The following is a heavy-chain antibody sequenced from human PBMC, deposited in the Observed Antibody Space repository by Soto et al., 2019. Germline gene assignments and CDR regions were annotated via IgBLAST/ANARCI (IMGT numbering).Heavy chain of an antibody. CDR3: ARRARLTEYFDY. J-gene: IGHJ4*02. D-gene: IGHD7-27*01. CDR2: IYPGDSDT. Sequence: EVQLVQSGAEVKKPGKSLKISCKGSGYSFTTYWIGWVRQMPGKGLEWMGIIYPGDSDTRYSPSFQGQVTISADKTINTAYLQWSSLKDSDTAMYYCARRARLTEYFDYWGQGTLVSVSS. CDR1: GYSFTTYW. V-gene: IGHV5-51*03.